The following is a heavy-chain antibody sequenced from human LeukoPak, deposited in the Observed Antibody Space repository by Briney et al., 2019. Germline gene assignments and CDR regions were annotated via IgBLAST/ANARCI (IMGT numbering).Heavy chain of an antibody. CDR3: ARERSSYAFDI. CDR2: IWYDGSNK. D-gene: IGHD6-6*01. CDR1: GFTFSIYG. Sequence: GGSLRLSCAASGFTFSIYGMHWVRQPPGKGLEWVAVIWYDGSNKYYADSVKGRFTISRDNSKNTLYLQMNSLRAEDTAAYYCARERSSYAFDIWGQGTMVTVSS. V-gene: IGHV3-33*01. J-gene: IGHJ3*02.